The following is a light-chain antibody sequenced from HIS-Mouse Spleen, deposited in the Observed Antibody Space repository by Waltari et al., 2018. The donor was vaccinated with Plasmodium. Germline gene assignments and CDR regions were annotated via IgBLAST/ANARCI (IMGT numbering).Light chain of an antibody. V-gene: IGLV1-47*01. CDR1: SNIGSNY. CDR3: AAWDDSLSENWV. J-gene: IGLJ3*02. CDR2: RNN. Sequence: SNIGSNYVYWYQQLPGTAPKLLIYRNNQRPSGVPDRFSGSKSGTSASLAISGLRSEDEADYYCAAWDDSLSENWVFGGGTKLTVL.